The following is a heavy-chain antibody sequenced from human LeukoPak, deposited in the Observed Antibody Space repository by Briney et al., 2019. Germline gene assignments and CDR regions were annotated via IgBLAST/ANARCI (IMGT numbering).Heavy chain of an antibody. Sequence: ASVKVSCKASGYTFTSYDINWVRQATGQGLEWMGWMNPNSGNTGYAQKFQGRVTMTRNTSISTAYMELSSLRSEDTAVYYCARGGDYYYDSSGYSFDYWGQGTLVTVSS. D-gene: IGHD3-22*01. CDR3: ARGGDYYYDSSGYSFDY. V-gene: IGHV1-8*01. J-gene: IGHJ4*02. CDR2: MNPNSGNT. CDR1: GYTFTSYD.